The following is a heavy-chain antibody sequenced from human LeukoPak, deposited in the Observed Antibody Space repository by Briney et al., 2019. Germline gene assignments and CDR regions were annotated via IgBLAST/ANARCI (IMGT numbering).Heavy chain of an antibody. V-gene: IGHV1-69*04. Sequence: ASVKVSCTASGGTFSSYAISWVRQAPGQGLEWMGRIIPILGIANYAQKFQGRVTITADKSTSTAYMELSSLRSEDTAVYYCARDRPYCSSTSCLYWYFDLWGRGTLVTVSS. CDR3: ARDRPYCSSTSCLYWYFDL. CDR2: IIPILGIA. D-gene: IGHD2-2*01. CDR1: GGTFSSYA. J-gene: IGHJ2*01.